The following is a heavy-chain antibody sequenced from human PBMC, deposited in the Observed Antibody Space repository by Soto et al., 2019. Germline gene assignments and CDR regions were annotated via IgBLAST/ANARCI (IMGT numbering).Heavy chain of an antibody. CDR2: IYYIGNT. CDR1: GGSISSSNYY. D-gene: IGHD1-1*01. Sequence: PXETLSLTFSVSGGSISSSNYYWAWIRQPPGKGLEWIGSIYYIGNTYYNPSLKSRVTMSVDTSKNQFSLKVTSVTAADTAIYYCAREDRTNGYNYDYWGQGTLVTVSS. CDR3: AREDRTNGYNYDY. V-gene: IGHV4-39*01. J-gene: IGHJ4*02.